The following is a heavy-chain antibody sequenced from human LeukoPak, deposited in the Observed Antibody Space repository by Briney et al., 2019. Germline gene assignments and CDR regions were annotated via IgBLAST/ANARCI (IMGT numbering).Heavy chain of an antibody. J-gene: IGHJ5*02. CDR3: ARRVLQYWFDP. CDR2: IYYSGST. D-gene: IGHD3-10*01. Sequence: PSETLSLTCTVSGGSISSYYWSWIRQPPGKGLEWIGYIYYSGSTNYNPSLKSRVTISVDTSKNQFSLKLSSVTAADTAVYYCARRVLQYWFDPWGQGTLVTVPS. CDR1: GGSISSYY. V-gene: IGHV4-59*08.